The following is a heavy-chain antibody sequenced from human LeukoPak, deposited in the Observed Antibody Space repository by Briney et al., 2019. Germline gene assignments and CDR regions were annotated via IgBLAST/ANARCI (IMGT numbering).Heavy chain of an antibody. CDR1: GGSFSGYY. V-gene: IGHV4-34*01. Sequence: SETLSLTCAVYGGSFSGYYWSWIRQPPGKGLEWIGEINHSGSTNYNPSLKSRVTKSVDTSKNQFSLKLSSVTAADTAVYYCASLRMGSSPVDYWGQGTLVTVSS. CDR2: INHSGST. J-gene: IGHJ4*02. D-gene: IGHD6-6*01. CDR3: ASLRMGSSPVDY.